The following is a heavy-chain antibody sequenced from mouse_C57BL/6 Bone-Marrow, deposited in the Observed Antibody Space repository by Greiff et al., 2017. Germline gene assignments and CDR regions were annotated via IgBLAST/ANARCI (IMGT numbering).Heavy chain of an antibody. V-gene: IGHV1-64*01. J-gene: IGHJ4*01. CDR3: ARYPSYYAMDY. CDR2: IHPNSGST. Sequence: QVQLQQPGAELVKPGASVKLSCKASGYTFTSYWMHWVKRRPGQGLEWIGMIHPNSGSTNYNEKFKSKATLTVDKSSSTAYMQLSSLTSEDSAVYYCARYPSYYAMDYWGQGTSVTVSS. CDR1: GYTFTSYW.